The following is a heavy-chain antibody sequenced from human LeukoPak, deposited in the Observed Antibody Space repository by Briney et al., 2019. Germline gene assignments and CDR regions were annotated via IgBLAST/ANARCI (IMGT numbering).Heavy chain of an antibody. J-gene: IGHJ2*01. CDR3: TTGIMGATHRYFDL. V-gene: IGHV4-59*08. Sequence: SETLSLTCTVSGGSISSYYWSWIRQPPGKGLEWIGYIYYSGSTNYNPSLKSRVTISVDTSKNQFSLKLSSVTAADTAVYYCTTGIMGATHRYFDLWGRGTLLTVSS. CDR1: GGSISSYY. CDR2: IYYSGST. D-gene: IGHD1-26*01.